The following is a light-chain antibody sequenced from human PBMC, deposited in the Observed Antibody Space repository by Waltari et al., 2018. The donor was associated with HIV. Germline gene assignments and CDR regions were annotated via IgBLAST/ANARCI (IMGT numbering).Light chain of an antibody. Sequence: QSALTQPASVSGSPGQSITISCPGTSSDVGGYNHVSWYQQHPGKAPKLMIHDVIKRPSGVSNRFSGSKSGNTASLTISGLQAEDEADYYCCSYAGRSTYVFGTGTKVTVL. J-gene: IGLJ1*01. CDR2: DVI. CDR1: SSDVGGYNH. V-gene: IGLV2-23*02. CDR3: CSYAGRSTYV.